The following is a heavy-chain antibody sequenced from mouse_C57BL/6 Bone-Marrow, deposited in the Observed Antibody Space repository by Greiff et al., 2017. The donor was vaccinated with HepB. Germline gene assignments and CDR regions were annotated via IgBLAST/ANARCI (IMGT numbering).Heavy chain of an antibody. CDR1: GYTFTSYW. J-gene: IGHJ4*01. CDR2: IYPGSGST. Sequence: QVHVKQPGAELVKPGASVKMSCKASGYTFTSYWITWVKQRPGQGLEWIGDIYPGSGSTNYNEKFKSKATLTVDTSSSTAYMQLSSLTSEDSAVYYCARGILRTGPDYWGQGTSVTVSS. D-gene: IGHD1-1*01. V-gene: IGHV1-55*01. CDR3: ARGILRTGPDY.